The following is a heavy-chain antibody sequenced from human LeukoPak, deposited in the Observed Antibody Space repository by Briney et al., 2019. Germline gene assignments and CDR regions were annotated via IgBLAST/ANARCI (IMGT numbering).Heavy chain of an antibody. CDR1: GFTFSSYA. D-gene: IGHD2-15*01. J-gene: IGHJ4*02. V-gene: IGHV3-64D*06. Sequence: PGGSLRLSCSASGFTFSSYAMHWVRQAPGKGLEYVSAISSNGGSTYYADSVKGRFTISRDNSKNTLYLQMSSLRAEDTAVYYCVHGRPTGHCSGGSCLSFSFDYWGEGTLVTVSS. CDR3: VHGRPTGHCSGGSCLSFSFDY. CDR2: ISSNGGST.